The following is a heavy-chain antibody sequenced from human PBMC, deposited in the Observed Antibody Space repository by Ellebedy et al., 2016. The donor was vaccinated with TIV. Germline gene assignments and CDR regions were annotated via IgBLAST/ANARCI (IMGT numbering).Heavy chain of an antibody. D-gene: IGHD2-2*01. CDR3: ARDRGTRYYFDS. J-gene: IGHJ4*02. V-gene: IGHV1-18*01. CDR2: ISAYNGNR. CDR1: GYTFTSYG. Sequence: ASVKVSCXASGYTFTSYGISWVRQAPGQGLECMGWISAYNGNRNYAQKLQGRVTMTTDTSTSTAYMELRSLRSDDTAVYYCARDRGTRYYFDSWGQGTLVTVSS.